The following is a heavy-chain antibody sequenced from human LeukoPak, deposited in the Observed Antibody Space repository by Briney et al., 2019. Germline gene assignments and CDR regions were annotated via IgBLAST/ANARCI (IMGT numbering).Heavy chain of an antibody. CDR2: INHSGST. CDR1: GGSISSGGYS. D-gene: IGHD3-9*01. Sequence: SETLSLTCAVSGGSISSGGYSWSWIRQPPGKGLEWIGEINHSGSTNYNPSLKSRVTISVDTSKNQFSLKLSSVTAADTAVYYCARGEVYDINDYWGQGTLVTVSS. V-gene: IGHV4-30-2*01. J-gene: IGHJ4*02. CDR3: ARGEVYDINDY.